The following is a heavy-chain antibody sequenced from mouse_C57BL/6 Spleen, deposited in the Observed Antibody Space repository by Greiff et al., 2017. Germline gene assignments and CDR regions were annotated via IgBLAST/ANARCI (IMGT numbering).Heavy chain of an antibody. Sequence: EVKLVESGGGLVQPKGSLKLSCASSGFTFNTYAMHWVRQAPGTGLEWVARIRSKSSNYATYYADSVKDRFTISRDDSQSMLYLQMNNLKTEDTAMYYCVRGVIYYEYDHWYCDVWGTGTTGTVSS. D-gene: IGHD2-4*01. CDR3: VRGVIYYEYDHWYCDV. J-gene: IGHJ1*03. V-gene: IGHV10-3*01. CDR2: IRSKSSNYAT. CDR1: GFTFNTYA.